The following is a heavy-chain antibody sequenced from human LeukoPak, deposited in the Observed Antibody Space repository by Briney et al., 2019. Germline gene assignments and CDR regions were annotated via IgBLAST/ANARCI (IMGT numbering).Heavy chain of an antibody. D-gene: IGHD1-7*01. V-gene: IGHV4-59*01. Sequence: TLSLTCTVSGGSIRSFFWSWIRQPPGKGLEWIGYVYYSVITNYNPSLKSPVTLSVDTSKKQFSLKLSPATAADTAVYYCARVLELSKRGLDAFDIWGQGTMVTVSS. CDR3: ARVLELSKRGLDAFDI. J-gene: IGHJ3*02. CDR2: VYYSVIT. CDR1: GGSIRSFF.